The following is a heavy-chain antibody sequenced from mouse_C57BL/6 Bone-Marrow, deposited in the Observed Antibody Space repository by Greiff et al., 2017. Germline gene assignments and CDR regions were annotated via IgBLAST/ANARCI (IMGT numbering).Heavy chain of an antibody. CDR2: ISNGGGST. J-gene: IGHJ4*01. D-gene: IGHD2-4*01. Sequence: DVMLVESGGGLVQPGGSLKLSCAASGFTFSDYYMYWVRQTPEKRLEWVAYISNGGGSTYYPDTVKGRFTISRDNAKNTLYLQMSRLKSEDTAMYYCARTGLRRYYYAMDYWGQGTSVTVSS. CDR3: ARTGLRRYYYAMDY. CDR1: GFTFSDYY. V-gene: IGHV5-12*01.